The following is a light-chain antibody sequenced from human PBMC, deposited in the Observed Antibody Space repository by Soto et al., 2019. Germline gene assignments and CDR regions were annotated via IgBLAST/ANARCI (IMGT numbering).Light chain of an antibody. Sequence: EIVMTHSPVTLSVSPWEIVTLSCRASQSVSSNLAWYQQKPGQAPSLLIYGAFTRATGIPARFSGTGSGTEFTLTISSLQSEDFALYYCQRYNDWPLTFGQGTKVDIK. J-gene: IGKJ1*01. V-gene: IGKV3-15*01. CDR1: QSVSSN. CDR2: GAF. CDR3: QRYNDWPLT.